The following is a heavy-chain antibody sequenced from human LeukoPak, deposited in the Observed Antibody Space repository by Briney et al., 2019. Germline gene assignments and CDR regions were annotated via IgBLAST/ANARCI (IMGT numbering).Heavy chain of an antibody. D-gene: IGHD3-9*01. CDR2: IYYSGTT. Sequence: PSETLSLTRTVSGDSISNYFWSWIRQPPGKGLEWIGYIYYSGTTNYNPSLKSRVTISTDTSKNQFSLKLSSVTPADTAVYYCARADYDILTGDYPPSPGGFDDWGQGTLVTVSS. V-gene: IGHV4-59*01. J-gene: IGHJ4*02. CDR1: GDSISNYF. CDR3: ARADYDILTGDYPPSPGGFDD.